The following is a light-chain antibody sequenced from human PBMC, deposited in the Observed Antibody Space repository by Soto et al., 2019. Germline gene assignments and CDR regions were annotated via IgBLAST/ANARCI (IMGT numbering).Light chain of an antibody. Sequence: EIVLTQSPGSLSLSPRERATLSCRASQSVSSNHLAWYQQKPGQAPRLLIYGASRRAAGIPDRFSGSGSGTDFTLTISRLEPEDFGIYYCQQSHSSPRTFGQGTTV. CDR2: GAS. J-gene: IGKJ1*01. CDR3: QQSHSSPRT. CDR1: QSVSSNH. V-gene: IGKV3-20*01.